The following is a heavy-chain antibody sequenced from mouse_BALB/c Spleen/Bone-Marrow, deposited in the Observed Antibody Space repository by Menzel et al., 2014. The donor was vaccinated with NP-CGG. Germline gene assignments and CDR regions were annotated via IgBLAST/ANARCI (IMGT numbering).Heavy chain of an antibody. CDR2: IDPANGNT. Sequence: EVKVVESGAELVKPGASVKLPCTASGFNIKDTYMHWVKQRPEQGLEWIGRIDPANGNTKYDPKFQGKATITADTSSNTAYLQLSSLTSEDTAVYYCATMITDWYFDVWGAGTTVTVSS. CDR3: ATMITDWYFDV. D-gene: IGHD2-4*01. J-gene: IGHJ1*01. CDR1: GFNIKDTY. V-gene: IGHV14-3*02.